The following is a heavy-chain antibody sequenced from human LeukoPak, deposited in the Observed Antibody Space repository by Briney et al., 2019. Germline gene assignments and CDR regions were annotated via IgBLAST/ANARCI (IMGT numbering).Heavy chain of an antibody. CDR1: GFTFSSYA. J-gene: IGHJ4*02. CDR2: ISYDGSNK. D-gene: IGHD4-17*01. Sequence: GGSLRLSCAASGFTFSSYAMHWVRQAPGKGLEWVAVISYDGSNKYYADSVKGRFTISRDNSKNTLYLQMNSLRAEDTAVCYCARGDGDYYDYWGQGTLVTVSS. CDR3: ARGDGDYYDY. V-gene: IGHV3-30*04.